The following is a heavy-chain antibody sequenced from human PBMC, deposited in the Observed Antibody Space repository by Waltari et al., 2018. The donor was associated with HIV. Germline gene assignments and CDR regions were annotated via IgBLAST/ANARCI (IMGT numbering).Heavy chain of an antibody. V-gene: IGHV4-59*01. CDR3: AGGHNFGSRFDY. J-gene: IGHJ4*02. Sequence: QVQLQESGPRLVKPSETLSLSCTVSGDSIRNFYWSWIRQPPGKLLEWIGYIHYEGGTNLPPSLKSRVTMSVDTSKKQFSLSLNSVTAADTAIYYCAGGHNFGSRFDYWGQGILVAVSS. CDR1: GDSIRNFY. CDR2: IHYEGGT. D-gene: IGHD5-18*01.